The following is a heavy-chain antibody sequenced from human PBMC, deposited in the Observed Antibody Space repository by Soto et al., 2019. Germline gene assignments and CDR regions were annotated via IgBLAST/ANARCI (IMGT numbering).Heavy chain of an antibody. V-gene: IGHV3-64D*06. Sequence: PGGSMRLSCSASGFTFNTYTMYWVRQAPGMGLKYVSVISTNVGSTHYADSVKGRFTTSRDNSKNTLYLQMSSLRAEDTAVYYCARGCRQPYYYDSSACFDIWGQGTMVTVSS. CDR1: GFTFNTYT. J-gene: IGHJ3*02. CDR3: ARGCRQPYYYDSSACFDI. CDR2: ISTNVGST. D-gene: IGHD3-22*01.